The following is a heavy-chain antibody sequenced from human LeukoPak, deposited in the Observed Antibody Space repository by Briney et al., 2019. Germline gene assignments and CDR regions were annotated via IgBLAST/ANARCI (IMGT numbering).Heavy chain of an antibody. V-gene: IGHV4-39*02. J-gene: IGHJ4*02. CDR3: ARDLQYGTGSYPLY. Sequence: SETLSLTCTVSGGSISSSSYYWGWIRQPPGKGLEWIGSIYYSGSTYYNPSLKSRVTISVDTSKNQFSLKLSSVTAADTAVYYCARDLQYGTGSYPLYWGQGTLVTVSS. CDR1: GGSISSSSYY. D-gene: IGHD3-10*01. CDR2: IYYSGST.